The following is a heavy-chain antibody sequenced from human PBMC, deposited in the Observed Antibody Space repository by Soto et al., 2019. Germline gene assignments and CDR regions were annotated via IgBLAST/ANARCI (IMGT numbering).Heavy chain of an antibody. CDR2: IAFDASTK. V-gene: IGHV3-30*18. Sequence: LRLSCAASGFTFSSFTMHWVRQAPGKGLEWVAVIAFDASTKYYADSVKGRFTISRDSPKNTLYLQMNSLRAEDTAVYYCAKSWVGYCSGGTCSAGFDYWGQGTLVTVSS. CDR1: GFTFSSFT. D-gene: IGHD2-15*01. CDR3: AKSWVGYCSGGTCSAGFDY. J-gene: IGHJ4*02.